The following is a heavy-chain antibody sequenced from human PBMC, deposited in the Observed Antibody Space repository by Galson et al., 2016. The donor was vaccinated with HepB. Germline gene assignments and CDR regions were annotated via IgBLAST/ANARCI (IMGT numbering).Heavy chain of an antibody. CDR3: AGNYGSGTYEGRFDP. J-gene: IGHJ5*01. CDR1: GDSISSGAW. D-gene: IGHD3-10*01. V-gene: IGHV4-4*02. CDR2: AHHSGLT. Sequence: SETLSLTCDIIGDSISSGAWWSWVRQSPGKGLEWIGEAHHSGLTNSNPSLNSRVTISVDQSKKQLSLKVRSMTAADTGMYYCAGNYGSGTYEGRFDPWGQGTLVTVSS.